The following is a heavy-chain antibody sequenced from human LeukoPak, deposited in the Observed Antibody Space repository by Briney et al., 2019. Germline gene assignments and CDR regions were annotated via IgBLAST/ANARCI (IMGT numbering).Heavy chain of an antibody. CDR3: AKPGAILTKNLGWRSNWFDP. J-gene: IGHJ5*02. CDR2: ISGSGGST. V-gene: IGHV3-23*01. CDR1: GFTFSSYS. Sequence: GGSLRLSCAASGFTFSSYSMNWVRQAPGKGLEWVSAISGSGGSTYYADSVKGRFTISRDNSKNTLYLQMNSLRAEDTAVYYCAKPGAILTKNLGWRSNWFDPWGQGTLVTVSS. D-gene: IGHD3-9*01.